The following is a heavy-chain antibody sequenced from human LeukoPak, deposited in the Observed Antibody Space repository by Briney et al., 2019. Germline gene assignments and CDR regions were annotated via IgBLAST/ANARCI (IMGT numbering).Heavy chain of an antibody. CDR1: GGSFSGYY. CDR3: ARTRYSSGWFFDY. D-gene: IGHD6-19*01. Sequence: SETLSLTCAVYGGSFSGYYWSWIRQPPGKGLEWIGEINHSGGANYNPSLKSRVTISVDTSKNQFSLKLSSVTAADTAVYYCARTRYSSGWFFDYWGQGTLVTVSS. J-gene: IGHJ4*02. CDR2: INHSGGA. V-gene: IGHV4-34*01.